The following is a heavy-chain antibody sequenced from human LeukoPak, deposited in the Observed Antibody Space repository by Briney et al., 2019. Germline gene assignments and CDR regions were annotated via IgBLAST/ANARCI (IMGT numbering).Heavy chain of an antibody. Sequence: ASVKVSCKASAYTFTTYGITWVRQAPGQGLEWMGWISDHNGNTNYAQKVQGRVSMTTDTSTSTAYMGLRSLRSDDTAVYYCATVPRRSGYFDFDYWGQGTLVTVSS. V-gene: IGHV1-18*01. J-gene: IGHJ4*02. CDR2: ISDHNGNT. CDR3: ATVPRRSGYFDFDY. D-gene: IGHD3-3*01. CDR1: AYTFTTYG.